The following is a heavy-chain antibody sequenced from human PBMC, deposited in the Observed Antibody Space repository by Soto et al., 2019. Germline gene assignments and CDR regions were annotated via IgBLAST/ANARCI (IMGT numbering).Heavy chain of an antibody. J-gene: IGHJ4*02. V-gene: IGHV1-3*04. CDR1: GYTFTTYA. CDR2: INTGNGNT. CDR3: ARDLLFDY. Sequence: ASVKVSCKTSGYTFTTYAVHWVRQAPGQRLEWMGWINTGNGNTKYSQKFQGRVTITRDTSASTAYMELSSLRSEDTAVYHCARDLLFDYWGQGTLVTVSS.